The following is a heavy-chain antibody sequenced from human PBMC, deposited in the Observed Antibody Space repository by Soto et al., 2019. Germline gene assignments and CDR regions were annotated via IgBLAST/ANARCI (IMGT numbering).Heavy chain of an antibody. CDR3: ARFCSSTSCYRQFDY. Sequence: PGGSLRLSCAASGFSFSDYEMNWVRQAPGKGLEWVSYISTTAGTIYSADSVRGRFTISRDKTKNSLYLQMNSLRAEDTAVYYCARFCSSTSCYRQFDYWGQGTLVTVSS. CDR2: ISTTAGTI. D-gene: IGHD2-2*02. V-gene: IGHV3-48*03. J-gene: IGHJ4*02. CDR1: GFSFSDYE.